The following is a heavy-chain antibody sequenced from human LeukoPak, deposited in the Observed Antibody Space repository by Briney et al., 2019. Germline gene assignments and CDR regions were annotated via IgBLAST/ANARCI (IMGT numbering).Heavy chain of an antibody. D-gene: IGHD6-19*01. CDR3: ARHSSGWYY. CDR2: ISSSSSYI. Sequence: GGSLRLSCAASGFTFSSYSMNWVRQAPGKGLEWVSSISSSSSYIYSADSVKGRFTISRDNAKNSLYLQMNSLRAEDTAVYYCARHSSGWYYWGQGTLVTVSS. V-gene: IGHV3-21*01. J-gene: IGHJ4*02. CDR1: GFTFSSYS.